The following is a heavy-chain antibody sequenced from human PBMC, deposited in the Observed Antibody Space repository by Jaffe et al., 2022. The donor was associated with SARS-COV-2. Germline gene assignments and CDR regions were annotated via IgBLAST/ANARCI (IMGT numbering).Heavy chain of an antibody. CDR2: INPNSGGT. CDR3: ASDYGSGSYELGRWVGAHYYYGMDV. J-gene: IGHJ6*02. D-gene: IGHD3-10*01. V-gene: IGHV1-2*02. Sequence: QVQLVQSGAEVKKPGASVKVSCKASGYTFTGYYMHWVRQAPGQGLEWMGWINPNSGGTNYAQKFQGRVTMTRDTSISTAYMELSRLRSDDTAVYYCASDYGSGSYELGRWVGAHYYYGMDVWGQGTTVTVSS. CDR1: GYTFTGYY.